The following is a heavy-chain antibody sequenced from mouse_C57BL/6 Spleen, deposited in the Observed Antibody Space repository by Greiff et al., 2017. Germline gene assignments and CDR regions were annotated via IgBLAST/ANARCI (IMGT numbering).Heavy chain of an antibody. CDR2: ISDGGSYT. CDR3: ASAYYSNYPFAY. CDR1: GFTFSSYA. Sequence: EVQRVESGGGLVKPGGSLKLSCAASGFTFSSYAMSWVRQTPEKRLEWVATISDGGSYTYYPDNVKGRFTISRDNAKNNLYLQMSHLKSEDTAMYYCASAYYSNYPFAYWGQGTLVTVSA. J-gene: IGHJ3*01. V-gene: IGHV5-4*01. D-gene: IGHD2-5*01.